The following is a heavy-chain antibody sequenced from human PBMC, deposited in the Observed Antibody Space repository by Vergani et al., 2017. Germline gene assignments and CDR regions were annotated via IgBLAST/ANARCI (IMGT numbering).Heavy chain of an antibody. J-gene: IGHJ4*02. D-gene: IGHD3-22*01. CDR2: IIPILGIA. Sequence: QVQLVQSGAEVKKPGSSVKVSCKASGGTFSSYAISWVRQAPGQGLEWMGRIIPILGIANYAQKLQGRVTMTTDTSTSTAYMELRSLRSDDTAVYYCARDYYDSSGYDPLYYFDYWGQGTLVTVSS. CDR1: GGTFSSYA. CDR3: ARDYYDSSGYDPLYYFDY. V-gene: IGHV1-69*04.